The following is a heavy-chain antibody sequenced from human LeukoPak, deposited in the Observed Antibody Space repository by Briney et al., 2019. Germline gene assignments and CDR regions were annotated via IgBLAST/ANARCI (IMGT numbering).Heavy chain of an antibody. J-gene: IGHJ4*02. CDR3: VPSGRGGPYYFDY. V-gene: IGHV1-2*02. CDR2: INPNSGGT. Sequence: ASVKVSCKASGYTFTGYYMNWVRQAPGQGLEWMGWINPNSGGTNYAQKFQGRVTMTRDTSIGTAYMELSRLRSDDTAVYYCVPSGRGGPYYFDYWGQGTLVTVSS. D-gene: IGHD3-10*01. CDR1: GYTFTGYY.